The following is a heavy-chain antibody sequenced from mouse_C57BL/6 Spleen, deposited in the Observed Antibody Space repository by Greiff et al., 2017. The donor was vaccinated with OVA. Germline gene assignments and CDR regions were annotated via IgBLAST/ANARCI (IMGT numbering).Heavy chain of an antibody. CDR3: ARSLGYYGSSDD. Sequence: VQLQQSGPELVKPGASVKISCKASGYAFSSSWMNWVKQRPGQGLERIGRIYPGDGDTNYNGKFKGKATLTADKSSSTAYMQLSSLTSEDSAVYFCARSLGYYGSSDDWGKGTTLTVSS. CDR1: GYAFSSSW. CDR2: IYPGDGDT. D-gene: IGHD1-1*01. V-gene: IGHV1-82*01. J-gene: IGHJ2*01.